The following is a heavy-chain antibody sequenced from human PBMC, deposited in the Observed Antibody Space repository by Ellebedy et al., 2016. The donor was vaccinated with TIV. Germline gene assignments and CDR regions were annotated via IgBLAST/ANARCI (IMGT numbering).Heavy chain of an antibody. D-gene: IGHD6-13*01. CDR3: AKLTNSWYFDY. CDR2: STAGGDRT. Sequence: GESLKISXAASGLTFSSYAMSWVRQAPGKGLEWVSGSTAGGDRTYYTDSVKGRFTISRDNSKNTLFLQMNSLRAEDTAVYYCAKLTNSWYFDYWGQGTLVTVSS. CDR1: GLTFSSYA. V-gene: IGHV3-23*01. J-gene: IGHJ4*02.